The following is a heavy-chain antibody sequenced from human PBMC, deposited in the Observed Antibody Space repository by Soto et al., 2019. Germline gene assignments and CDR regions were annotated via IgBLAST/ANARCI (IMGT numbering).Heavy chain of an antibody. CDR3: ARTRLRIKGPHWFDP. CDR1: GGSFSGYY. D-gene: IGHD5-12*01. J-gene: IGHJ5*02. CDR2: INHSGST. V-gene: IGHV4-34*01. Sequence: SETLSLTCAVYGGSFSGYYWSWIRQPPGKGLEWIGEINHSGSTNYNPSLKSRVTISVDTSKNQFSLKLSSVTAADTAVYYCARTRLRIKGPHWFDPWGQGTLVTVSS.